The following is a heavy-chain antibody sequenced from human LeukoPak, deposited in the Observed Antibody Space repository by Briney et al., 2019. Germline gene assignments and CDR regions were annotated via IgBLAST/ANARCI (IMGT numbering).Heavy chain of an antibody. CDR3: ARDLDYGDYEGY. CDR2: IIPIFGTA. J-gene: IGHJ4*02. V-gene: IGHV1-69*13. D-gene: IGHD4-17*01. Sequence: ASVKVSCKASGGTFSSYAISWVRQAPGQGLEWMGGIIPIFGTANYAQKFQGRVTITADESTSTAYMELSSLRSEDTAVYYCARDLDYGDYEGYWGQGTLVTVSS. CDR1: GGTFSSYA.